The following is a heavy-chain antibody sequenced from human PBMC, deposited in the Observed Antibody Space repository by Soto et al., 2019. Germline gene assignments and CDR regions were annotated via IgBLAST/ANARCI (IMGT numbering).Heavy chain of an antibody. V-gene: IGHV4-61*01. J-gene: IGHJ5*02. CDR3: ARAPTVATVLGPKFDP. CDR2: IYYSGST. CDR1: VGSVSSGSYY. D-gene: IGHD5-12*01. Sequence: SETLSLTCTVSVGSVSSGSYYWSWIQQPPGKGLEWIGYIYYSGSTNYNPSLKSRVTISVDTSKNQFSLKLSSVTAADTAVYYCARAPTVATVLGPKFDPWGQGTLVTVSS.